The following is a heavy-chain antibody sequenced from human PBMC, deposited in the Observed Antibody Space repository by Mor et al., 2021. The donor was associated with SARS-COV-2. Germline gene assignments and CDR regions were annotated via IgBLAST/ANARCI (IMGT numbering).Heavy chain of an antibody. V-gene: IGHV3-30*02. CDR3: AKDAYMWKPRRFYYGMDV. CDR2: DGSKI. D-gene: IGHD1-1*01. J-gene: IGHJ6*02. Sequence: DGSKIYEADSVKGRFTISRDNSKNTLYLQMNSVRGEDTAVYYCAKDAYMWKPRRFYYGMDVWGQGTTVTVSS.